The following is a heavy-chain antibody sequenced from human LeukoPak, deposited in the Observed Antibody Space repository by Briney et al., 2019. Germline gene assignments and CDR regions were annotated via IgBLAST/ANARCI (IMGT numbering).Heavy chain of an antibody. D-gene: IGHD3-22*01. CDR1: GYTFTGYY. J-gene: IGHJ4*02. CDR3: ARSYYDSSGFLDY. Sequence: ASVKVSCKASGYTFTGYYMHWVRQAPGQGLEWMGWINPNSDGTNYAQKFQGRVTMTRDTSISTAYMELSRLRSDDTAVYYCARSYYDSSGFLDYWGQGTLVTVSS. V-gene: IGHV1-2*02. CDR2: INPNSDGT.